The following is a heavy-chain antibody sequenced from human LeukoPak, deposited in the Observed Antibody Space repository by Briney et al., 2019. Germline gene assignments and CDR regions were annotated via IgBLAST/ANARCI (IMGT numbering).Heavy chain of an antibody. CDR1: GGSISGYH. CDR3: ARVPRSYYYYYYMDV. J-gene: IGHJ6*03. CDR2: IYYSGSS. V-gene: IGHV4-59*01. Sequence: PSETLSLTCNVSGGSISGYHWSWIRQPPGKGLEWLGYIYYSGSSNYNPSLKSRVTMSADTSKNQFSLKLSSVTAADTAVYYCARVPRSYYYYYYMDVWGKGTTVTVSS.